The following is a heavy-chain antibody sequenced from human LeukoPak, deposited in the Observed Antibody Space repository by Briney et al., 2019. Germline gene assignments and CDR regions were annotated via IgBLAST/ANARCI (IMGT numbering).Heavy chain of an antibody. CDR1: GGSISGYH. CDR3: ARVPRSYYYYYYMDV. J-gene: IGHJ6*03. CDR2: IYYSGSS. V-gene: IGHV4-59*01. Sequence: PSETLSLTCNVSGGSISGYHWSWIRQPPGKGLEWLGYIYYSGSSNYNPSLKSRVTMSADTSKNQFSLKLSSVTAADTAVYYCARVPRSYYYYYYMDVWGKGTTVTVSS.